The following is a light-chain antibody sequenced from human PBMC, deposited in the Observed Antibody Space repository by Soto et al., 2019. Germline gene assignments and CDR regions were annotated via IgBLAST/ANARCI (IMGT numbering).Light chain of an antibody. CDR3: QPSNNWPLT. Sequence: EIVMTQCAANLSVSPGERGTLSGSASQSVSSSLAWYQQKPGQAPRLLIYDASTRATGIPTRFSASVSGTEFTLTLRSLQSEDLPVYYGQPSNNWPLTFGGGTKVDIK. CDR2: DAS. J-gene: IGKJ4*01. V-gene: IGKV3-15*01. CDR1: QSVSSS.